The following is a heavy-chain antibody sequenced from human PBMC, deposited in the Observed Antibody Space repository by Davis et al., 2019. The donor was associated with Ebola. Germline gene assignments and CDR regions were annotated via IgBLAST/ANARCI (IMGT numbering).Heavy chain of an antibody. CDR1: GYTFTSYG. CDR2: ISAYNGNT. Sequence: ASVKVSCKASGYTFTSYGISWVRQAPGQGLEWMGWISAYNGNTNYAQKLQGRVTMTTDTSTSTAYMELRSLRSDDTAVYYCVRDVGYGNYYGMDVWGQGTTVTVSS. D-gene: IGHD5-18*01. V-gene: IGHV1-18*01. CDR3: VRDVGYGNYYGMDV. J-gene: IGHJ6*02.